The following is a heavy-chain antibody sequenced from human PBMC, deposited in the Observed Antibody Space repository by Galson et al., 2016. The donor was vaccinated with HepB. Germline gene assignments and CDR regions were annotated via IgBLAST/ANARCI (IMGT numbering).Heavy chain of an antibody. V-gene: IGHV5-51*01. CDR3: ARGYSSSWYAPSFDY. CDR2: IYPGDSDT. Sequence: QSGAEVKKPGESLKISCKGSGYSFTNYWIGWVRQMPGKGLEWMGIIYPGDSDTRYSPSFQGQVTISADKSISAAYLQWSSLKASDTAIYYCARGYSSSWYAPSFDYWGQGTLVTVSS. J-gene: IGHJ4*02. D-gene: IGHD6-13*01. CDR1: GYSFTNYW.